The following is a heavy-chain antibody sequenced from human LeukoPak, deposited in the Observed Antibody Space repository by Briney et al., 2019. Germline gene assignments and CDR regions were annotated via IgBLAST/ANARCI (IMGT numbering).Heavy chain of an antibody. J-gene: IGHJ4*02. Sequence: GGSLRLYCAASGFTSSSYAMSWVRQAPGKGLEWVSTISASGGSTYYADSVKGRFTISRDNSKNTLYLQMNSLRAEDTAVYYCAKLRTSHYFDYWGQGTLVTVSS. CDR1: GFTSSSYA. CDR2: ISASGGST. CDR3: AKLRTSHYFDY. V-gene: IGHV3-23*01. D-gene: IGHD3/OR15-3a*01.